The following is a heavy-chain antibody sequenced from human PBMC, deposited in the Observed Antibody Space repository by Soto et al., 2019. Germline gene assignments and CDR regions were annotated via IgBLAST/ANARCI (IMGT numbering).Heavy chain of an antibody. J-gene: IGHJ6*02. D-gene: IGHD3-10*01. Sequence: PXESLSLSFAASGFTFSSYCMHWVRQAPGKGLEWVAVIRYDVSNKYYADSVKGRFTISRDNSKDTLYLQMNSLRAEDTAVYYCARTPWGSGSYFLYYYYYGMDVWGQRTTVTVSS. CDR3: ARTPWGSGSYFLYYYYYGMDV. CDR1: GFTFSSYC. V-gene: IGHV3-33*01. CDR2: IRYDVSNK.